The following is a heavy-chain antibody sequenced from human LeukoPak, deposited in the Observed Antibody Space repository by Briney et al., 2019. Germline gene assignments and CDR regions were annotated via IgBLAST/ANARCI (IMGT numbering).Heavy chain of an antibody. D-gene: IGHD3-16*01. CDR1: GYTFTGYY. J-gene: IGHJ4*02. Sequence: ASVRVSCKASGYTFTGYYMHWVRQAPGQGLEWMGWINPNSGGTNYAQKFQGRVTMTRDTSISTAYMELSRLRSDDTAVYYCAREGVWGSYFDYWGQGTLVTVSS. V-gene: IGHV1-2*02. CDR3: AREGVWGSYFDY. CDR2: INPNSGGT.